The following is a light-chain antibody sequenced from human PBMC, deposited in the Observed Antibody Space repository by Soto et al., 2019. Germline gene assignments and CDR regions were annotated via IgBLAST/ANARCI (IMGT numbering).Light chain of an antibody. J-gene: IGKJ4*01. Sequence: FVLTQSPGTLSFSPGERATLSCRASQTVRNNYLAWYQQKPGQAPRLLIYDASSRATGIPDRFSGGGSGKDFTLTTTRLEPEDYAVYYCKQFSRYPLTFVGGTKVE. CDR3: KQFSRYPLT. CDR1: QTVRNNY. CDR2: DAS. V-gene: IGKV3-20*01.